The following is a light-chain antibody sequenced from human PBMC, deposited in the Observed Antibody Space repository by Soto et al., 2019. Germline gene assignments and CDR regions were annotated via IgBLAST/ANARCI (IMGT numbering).Light chain of an antibody. J-gene: IGLJ1*01. CDR1: SSDVGGYDY. CDR2: EVN. Sequence: QSALTQPASVSGSPGQSITVSCTGTSSDVGGYDYVSWYQHPPGKAPKLLIYEVNNRPSGVSNRFSGSKSGNTASLTISGLQADHEADYYCASYTRRSPLVVFGPGTKLTVL. CDR3: ASYTRRSPLVV. V-gene: IGLV2-14*01.